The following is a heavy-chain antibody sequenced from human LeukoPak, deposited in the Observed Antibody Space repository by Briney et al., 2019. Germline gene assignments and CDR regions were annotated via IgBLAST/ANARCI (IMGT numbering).Heavy chain of an antibody. CDR3: ARDEAQRGSYYYYYYYYMEV. CDR2: ISSSSSYI. J-gene: IGHJ6*03. V-gene: IGHV3-21*01. CDR1: GFTFSSYS. Sequence: GGSLRLSCAASGFTFSSYSMNWVRQAPGKGLEWVSSISSSSSYIYYADSVKGRFTISRDNAKNSLYLQMNSLRAEDTTVYYCARDEAQRGSYYYYYYYYMEVWGKGTTVTVSS. D-gene: IGHD1-26*01.